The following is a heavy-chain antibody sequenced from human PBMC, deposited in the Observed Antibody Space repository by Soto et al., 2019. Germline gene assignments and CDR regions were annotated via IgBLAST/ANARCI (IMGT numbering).Heavy chain of an antibody. Sequence: PSETLSLTCTVSGGSISSGNYYWSWIRQPPGKGLEWIGFISYSGSAYYNPSLKSRVTISVDTSKNQFSLNLSFVTAADTAVYYCATMGTPATGLYYYGMDVWGQGTTVT. CDR2: ISYSGSA. V-gene: IGHV4-30-4*01. D-gene: IGHD2-15*01. CDR1: GGSISSGNYY. J-gene: IGHJ6*02. CDR3: ATMGTPATGLYYYGMDV.